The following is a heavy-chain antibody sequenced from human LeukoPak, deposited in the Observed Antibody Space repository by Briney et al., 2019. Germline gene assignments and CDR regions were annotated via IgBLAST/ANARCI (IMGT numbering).Heavy chain of an antibody. D-gene: IGHD3-10*01. CDR3: ARYFGSWIGFDY. V-gene: IGHV3-33*01. J-gene: IGHJ4*02. Sequence: GGSLRLSCAASGFTFSSYGMHWVRQAPGKGLEWVAVIWYDGSNKYYADSVKGRFTISRDNSKNTLYLQMNSLRAEDTAVYYCARYFGSWIGFDYWGQGTLVTVSS. CDR2: IWYDGSNK. CDR1: GFTFSSYG.